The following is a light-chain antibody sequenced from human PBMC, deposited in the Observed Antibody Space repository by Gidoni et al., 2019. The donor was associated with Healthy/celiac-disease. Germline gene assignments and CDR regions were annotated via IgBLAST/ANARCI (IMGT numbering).Light chain of an antibody. Sequence: IVMPQSPATLSVSPGERATLSCRASQSGSSNLAWYQQKPGQAPRVLIYGASTRATGIPARFSGSGSGTEFTLTISSLQSEDFAVYYCQQYNNWPPYTFGQGTKLEIK. V-gene: IGKV3-15*01. CDR1: QSGSSN. CDR3: QQYNNWPPYT. CDR2: GAS. J-gene: IGKJ2*01.